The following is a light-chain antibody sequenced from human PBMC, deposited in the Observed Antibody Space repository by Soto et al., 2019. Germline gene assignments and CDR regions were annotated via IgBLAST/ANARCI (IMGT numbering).Light chain of an antibody. J-gene: IGKJ5*01. V-gene: IGKV1-39*01. CDR2: AAS. CDR1: HNINTY. CDR3: QLSDSSLT. Sequence: DIQMTQAPISQCHTVGERDAVTCRASHNINTYLNWYQQRPGKAPRLLIYAASGVQGGVPSRFSGSGSGTDFTLTISSLQPEDFATYYCQLSDSSLTFGQGTRLEIK.